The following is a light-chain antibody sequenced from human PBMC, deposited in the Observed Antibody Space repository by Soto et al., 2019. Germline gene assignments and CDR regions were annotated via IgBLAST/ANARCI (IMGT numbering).Light chain of an antibody. Sequence: EFVLTQSPFTLSLAPVEGGTLSFMAGHTVRDNYLGWYQQKPGQAPRLLIYDASSRATAIPDRFSGGGSGTDFTLTTSRLEPEDFAVYYCQQFSSYPLTFGGGTKV. CDR2: DAS. V-gene: IGKV3-20*01. CDR3: QQFSSYPLT. J-gene: IGKJ4*01. CDR1: HTVRDNY.